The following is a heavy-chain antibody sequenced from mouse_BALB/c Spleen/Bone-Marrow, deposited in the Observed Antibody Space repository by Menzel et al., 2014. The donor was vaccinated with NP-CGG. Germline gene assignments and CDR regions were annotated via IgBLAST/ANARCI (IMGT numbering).Heavy chain of an antibody. D-gene: IGHD1-1*01. V-gene: IGHV5-17*02. J-gene: IGHJ2*01. Sequence: EVQRVEFGGGLVQPGGSRKLSCATSGFNFQTFGMHWVRQAPEKGLEWVAYISSGSSTIYYGDTVRGRFTISRDNPKKTLFLQMTSLRSEDTAMYFCARSRFPDYGTSPFDYWGQGTPLTVSS. CDR1: GFNFQTFG. CDR2: ISSGSSTI. CDR3: ARSRFPDYGTSPFDY.